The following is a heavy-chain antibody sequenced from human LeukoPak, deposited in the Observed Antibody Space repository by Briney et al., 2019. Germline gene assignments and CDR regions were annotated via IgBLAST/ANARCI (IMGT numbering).Heavy chain of an antibody. D-gene: IGHD2-21*02. Sequence: GGSLRLSCAASGFTFSSYSMNWVRQAPGKGLEWVSYISSSSSTIYYADSVKGRFTISRDNAKNSLYLQMNSLRDEDTAVYYCAGWPRDDCGGDCYPFRGAFDIWGQGTMVTVSS. V-gene: IGHV3-48*02. CDR2: ISSSSSTI. CDR3: AGWPRDDCGGDCYPFRGAFDI. J-gene: IGHJ3*02. CDR1: GFTFSSYS.